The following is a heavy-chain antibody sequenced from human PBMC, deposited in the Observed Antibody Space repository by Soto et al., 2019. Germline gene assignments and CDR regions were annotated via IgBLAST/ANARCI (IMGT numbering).Heavy chain of an antibody. CDR1: GYSFSNYW. Sequence: GESLKISCKGSGYSFSNYWIGWVRQMPGKGLEWMGIIYPDDSDTRYWPSFQGQVTISADKSISTAYLQWSSLTASDTAIYYCARHGLAVAMYYGMDVWGQVTTVTFSS. J-gene: IGHJ6*02. CDR3: ARHGLAVAMYYGMDV. CDR2: IYPDDSDT. V-gene: IGHV5-51*01. D-gene: IGHD6-19*01.